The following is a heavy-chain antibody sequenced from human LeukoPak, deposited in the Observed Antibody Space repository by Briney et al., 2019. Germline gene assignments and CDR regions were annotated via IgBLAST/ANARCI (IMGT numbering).Heavy chain of an antibody. CDR1: SGTFSGYH. CDR3: ARGGKSRIAVAGYYYYYGMDV. D-gene: IGHD6-19*01. V-gene: IGHV4-34*01. CDR2: INHSGST. J-gene: IGHJ6*02. Sequence: SSETLSLTCAVYSGTFSGYHWSWIRQPPGKGLEWIGEINHSGSTNYNPSLKSRVTISVDTSKNQFSLKLSSVTAADTAVYYCARGGKSRIAVAGYYYYYGMDVWGQGTTVTVSS.